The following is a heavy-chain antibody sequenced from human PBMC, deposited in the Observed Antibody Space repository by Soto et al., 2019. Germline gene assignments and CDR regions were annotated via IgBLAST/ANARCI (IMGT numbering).Heavy chain of an antibody. D-gene: IGHD5-12*01. CDR3: ARHRGWLGGYYMDV. V-gene: IGHV4-39*01. CDR1: GGSISSSSYY. J-gene: IGHJ6*03. Sequence: PSETLSLTCTVSGGSISSSSYYWGWIRQPPGKGLEWIGSIYYSGSTYYNPSLKSRVTISVDTSKNQFSLKLSSVTAADTAVYYCARHRGWLGGYYMDVWGKGTTVTVSS. CDR2: IYYSGST.